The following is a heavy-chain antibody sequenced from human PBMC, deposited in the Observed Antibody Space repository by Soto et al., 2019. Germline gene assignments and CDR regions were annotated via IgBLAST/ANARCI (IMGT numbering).Heavy chain of an antibody. V-gene: IGHV1-46*01. CDR1: GYTFTSYY. J-gene: IGHJ5*02. CDR2: INPSGGST. CDR3: AREEQQRGGWFDP. Sequence: QVQLVQSGAEVKKPGASVKVSCKASGYTFTSYYMHWVRQATGQGLEWMGIINPSGGSTSYAQKFQGRVTMTRDTSTSTVYMELSSLRSEDTAVYYCAREEQQRGGWFDPWGQGTLVTVSS. D-gene: IGHD6-13*01.